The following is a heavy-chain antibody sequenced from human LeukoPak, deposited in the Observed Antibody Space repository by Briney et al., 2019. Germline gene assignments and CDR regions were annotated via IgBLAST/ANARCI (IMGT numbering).Heavy chain of an antibody. J-gene: IGHJ5*02. CDR2: INPNSGGT. V-gene: IGHV1-2*02. Sequence: GASVKVSCKASGYTFTGYYMQWVRQAPGQGLEWMGWINPNSGGTNYAQKFQGRVTMTRDTSISTAYMELSRLRSDDTAVYYCARTVPTMVRGVIPSRFDPWGQGTLVTVSS. CDR1: GYTFTGYY. D-gene: IGHD3-10*01. CDR3: ARTVPTMVRGVIPSRFDP.